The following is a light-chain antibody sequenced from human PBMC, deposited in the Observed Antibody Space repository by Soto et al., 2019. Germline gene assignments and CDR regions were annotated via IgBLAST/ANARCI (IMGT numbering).Light chain of an antibody. CDR1: SSDVGGSNG. V-gene: IGLV2-18*02. Sequence: QSALTQPPSVSGSPGQSVAISCTGTSSDVGGSNGVSWYQQPPGIAPKLMIYDVSNRPSGVPDRFSGSKFGNTASLTISGLQAEDEGDYYCSSYTSSSTYVFGTGTKLTVL. CDR2: DVS. CDR3: SSYTSSSTYV. J-gene: IGLJ1*01.